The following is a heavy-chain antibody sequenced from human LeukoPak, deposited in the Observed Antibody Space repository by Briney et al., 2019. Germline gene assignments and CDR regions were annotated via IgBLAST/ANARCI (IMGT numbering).Heavy chain of an antibody. D-gene: IGHD2-8*01. CDR3: ARAGLYYAPPITGWFDP. Sequence: SETLSLTCTVSGGSISSYYWSWIRQPPGKGLEWIGYIYYSGSTNYNPSLKSRVTISVDTSKNQFSLKLSSVTAADTAVYYCARAGLYYAPPITGWFDPWGQGTLVTVSS. CDR1: GGSISSYY. J-gene: IGHJ5*02. V-gene: IGHV4-59*01. CDR2: IYYSGST.